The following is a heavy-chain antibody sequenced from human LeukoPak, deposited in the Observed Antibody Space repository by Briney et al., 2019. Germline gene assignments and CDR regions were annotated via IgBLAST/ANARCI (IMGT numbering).Heavy chain of an antibody. V-gene: IGHV1-2*02. CDR1: GYTFTGYY. CDR2: INPNSGGT. J-gene: IGHJ3*02. CDR3: ARVRVVRRNGVGAFDI. D-gene: IGHD3-10*01. Sequence: ASVKVSCKASGYTFTGYYMHWVRQAPRQGLEWMGWINPNSGGTNYAQKFQGRVTMTRDTSFSTAYMELSRLRSDDTAVYYCARVRVVRRNGVGAFDIWGQGTMVTVSS.